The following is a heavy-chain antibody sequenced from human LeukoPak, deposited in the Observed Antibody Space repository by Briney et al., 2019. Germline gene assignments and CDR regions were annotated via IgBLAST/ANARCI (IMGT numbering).Heavy chain of an antibody. CDR3: ARVLSDSSGYNFEY. D-gene: IGHD5-18*01. CDR2: IYHSGST. CDR1: GYSISSGYY. J-gene: IGHJ4*02. V-gene: IGHV4-38-2*02. Sequence: SETLSLTCTVSGYSISSGYYWGWIRQPPGKGLEWIGSIYHSGSTYYNPSLKSRVTISVDTSKNQFSLNLNSLTAADTAIYYCARVLSDSSGYNFEYWGQGTLVTVSS.